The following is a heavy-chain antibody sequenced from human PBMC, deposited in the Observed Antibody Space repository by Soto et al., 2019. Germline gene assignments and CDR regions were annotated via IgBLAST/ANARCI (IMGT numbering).Heavy chain of an antibody. CDR1: GFSFSSYS. D-gene: IGHD4-17*01. CDR3: TTESTTMLDY. CDR2: IKSKTDGGTI. Sequence: GGSLRLSCAASGFSFSSYSMNWVRQAPGKGLEWVGRIKSKTDGGTIDYAAPVKGRFTISRDDSENTLYLQMNGLNTEDTAVYYCTTESTTMLDYWGQGTLVTVSS. V-gene: IGHV3-15*07. J-gene: IGHJ4*02.